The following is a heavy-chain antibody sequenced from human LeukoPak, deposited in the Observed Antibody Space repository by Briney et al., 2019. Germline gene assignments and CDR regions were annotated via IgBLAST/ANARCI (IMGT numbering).Heavy chain of an antibody. CDR1: GFTFSSYG. CDR2: IRYDGSNK. CDR3: ARDIMGPTARGWFDP. D-gene: IGHD1-26*01. Sequence: GGSLRLSCAASGFTFSSYGMHWVRQAPGKGLEWVAFIRYDGSNKYYADSVKGRFTISRDNAKSSLYLQMNSLRAEDTAVYYCARDIMGPTARGWFDPWGQGTLVTVSS. V-gene: IGHV3-30*02. J-gene: IGHJ5*02.